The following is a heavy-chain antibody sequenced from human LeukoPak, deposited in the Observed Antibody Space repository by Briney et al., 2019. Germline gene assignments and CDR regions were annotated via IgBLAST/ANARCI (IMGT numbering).Heavy chain of an antibody. J-gene: IGHJ5*02. CDR2: IYTGGST. D-gene: IGHD3-22*01. Sequence: SETLSLTCTVSGVSISSGSLYWSWIGQPAGKGLKWIGRIYTGGSTHYNPSLDSRAATSVDTCKNLFLLKLSSVAAADTAVYYCARETITMIVGNWFDPWGQGTLVTVSS. V-gene: IGHV4-61*02. CDR3: ARETITMIVGNWFDP. CDR1: GVSISSGSLY.